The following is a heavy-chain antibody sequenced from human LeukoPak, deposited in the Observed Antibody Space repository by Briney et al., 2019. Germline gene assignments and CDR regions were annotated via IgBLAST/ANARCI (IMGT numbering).Heavy chain of an antibody. CDR3: ARVRVRGVIGYFDY. D-gene: IGHD3-10*01. V-gene: IGHV3-7*01. CDR2: IKQDGSEK. Sequence: PGGSLRLSCAASGFTFSSYWMSWVRQAPGKGLEWVANIKQDGSEKYYVDSVKGRFTISRDNANNSLYLQMNSLRAEDTAVYYCARVRVRGVIGYFDYWGQGTLGTVSS. J-gene: IGHJ4*02. CDR1: GFTFSSYW.